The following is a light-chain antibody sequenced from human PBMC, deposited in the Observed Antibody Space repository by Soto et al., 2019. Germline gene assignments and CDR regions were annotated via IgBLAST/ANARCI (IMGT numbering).Light chain of an antibody. J-gene: IGLJ1*01. CDR2: EAT. CDR3: CSYAGTSTLGIEV. V-gene: IGLV2-23*02. CDR1: SSDVGSYSL. Sequence: QSALTQPASVSGSPGQSITISCTGTSSDVGSYSLVSWYQQHPGKAPKVMIYEATKRPSGVSNRFSGSKSGNTASLTISGLQAEDEADYYCCSYAGTSTLGIEVFGSGTKLTVL.